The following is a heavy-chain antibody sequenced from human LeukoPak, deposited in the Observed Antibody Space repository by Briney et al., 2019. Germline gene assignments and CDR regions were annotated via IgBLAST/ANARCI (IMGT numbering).Heavy chain of an antibody. J-gene: IGHJ4*02. CDR3: ARESRGGRMGTILFDY. CDR2: IDYSGST. V-gene: IGHV4-59*01. D-gene: IGHD1-7*01. CDR1: GGSISSYY. Sequence: SETLSLICTVSGGSISSYYWSWMRQPPGKGLEWIGYIDYSGSTNYNPSLKSRVTISVATSKKQFSLKLTSVTAADTAVYYCARESRGGRMGTILFDYWGQGTLVTVSS.